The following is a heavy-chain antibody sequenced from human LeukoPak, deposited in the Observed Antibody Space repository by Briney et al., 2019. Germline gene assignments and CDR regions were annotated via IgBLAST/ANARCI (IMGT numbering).Heavy chain of an antibody. D-gene: IGHD3-9*01. CDR2: IIPIFGTA. V-gene: IGHV1-69*13. CDR1: GGTFSSYA. J-gene: IGHJ5*02. Sequence: WASVKVSCKASGGTFSSYAISWVRQAPGQGLEWMGGIIPIFGTANYAQKFQGRVTITADESTSTAYMELSSLRSEDTAVYYCARRIGGLRYFENWFDPWGQGTLVTVSS. CDR3: ARRIGGLRYFENWFDP.